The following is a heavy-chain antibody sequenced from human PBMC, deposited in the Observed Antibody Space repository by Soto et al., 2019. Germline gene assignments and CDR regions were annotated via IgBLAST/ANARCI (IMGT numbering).Heavy chain of an antibody. Sequence: GGSLRLSCAASGFTFRSYAMSWVRQAPGKGLEWVSAISGSGGSTYYADSVKGRFTISRDNSKNTLYLQMNSLRAEDTAVYYCAKGLAVAGPHPLDYWGQGTPVTVSS. D-gene: IGHD6-19*01. CDR3: AKGLAVAGPHPLDY. CDR1: GFTFRSYA. CDR2: ISGSGGST. V-gene: IGHV3-23*01. J-gene: IGHJ4*02.